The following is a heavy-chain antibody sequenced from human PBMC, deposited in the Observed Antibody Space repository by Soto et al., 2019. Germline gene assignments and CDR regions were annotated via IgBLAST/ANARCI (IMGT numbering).Heavy chain of an antibody. CDR1: RYSFAISW. V-gene: IGHV5-51*01. Sequence: GGSLQRCLPVSRYSFAISWIGLGRKLPGKGLEWMGTIYPGDSDTKYSQSFRGQVTISADNSISTAYLQWSSLKASDTAVYYCARPTTASLYVDFWVQGTLVIV. J-gene: IGHJ4*02. CDR2: IYPGDSDT. D-gene: IGHD5-12*01. CDR3: ARPTTASLYVDF.